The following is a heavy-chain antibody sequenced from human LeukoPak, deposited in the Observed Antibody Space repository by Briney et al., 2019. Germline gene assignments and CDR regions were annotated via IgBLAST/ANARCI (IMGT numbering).Heavy chain of an antibody. D-gene: IGHD3-10*01. Sequence: SQTLSLTCAISGDSVSSNSAAWNWIRQSPSRGLEWLRRTYYRSKWYNDYAVSVKSRITINPDTSKNQFSLQLNSVTPEDTAVYYCARDGDPPVRVGYYYGMDVWGQGTTVTVSS. V-gene: IGHV6-1*01. CDR3: ARDGDPPVRVGYYYGMDV. CDR2: TYYRSKWYN. J-gene: IGHJ6*02. CDR1: GDSVSSNSAA.